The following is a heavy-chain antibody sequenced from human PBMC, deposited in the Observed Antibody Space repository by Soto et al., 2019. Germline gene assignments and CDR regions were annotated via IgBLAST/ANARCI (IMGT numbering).Heavy chain of an antibody. J-gene: IGHJ6*02. CDR1: GGTFSSYA. CDR3: ARKKGYCSGGNCYGLDV. Sequence: LVQSGAAVKKPGSSVKVSCKAPGGTFSSYAISWVRQATGQGLEWMGGIIPIFGTSNNAQKFPGRVAIAADESTATAYMELSSLRFADTALYYCARKKGYCSGGNCYGLDVWGQGTTVTFSS. CDR2: IIPIFGTS. D-gene: IGHD2-15*01. V-gene: IGHV1-69*01.